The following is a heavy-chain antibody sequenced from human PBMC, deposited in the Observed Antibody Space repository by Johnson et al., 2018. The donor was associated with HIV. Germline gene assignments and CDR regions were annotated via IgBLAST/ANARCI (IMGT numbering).Heavy chain of an antibody. D-gene: IGHD6-13*01. CDR2: ISGSGGST. Sequence: VQLVESGGGLVQPGGSLRLSCAASGFTFSSYAMSWVRQAPGKGLEWVSAISGSGGSTYYADSVKGRFTISRDNYKNTLYLHMNSLRAEDTAVYYCARVGQLARTHAFDSWGQGTMVTVSS. CDR3: ARVGQLARTHAFDS. CDR1: GFTFSSYA. J-gene: IGHJ3*02. V-gene: IGHV3-23*04.